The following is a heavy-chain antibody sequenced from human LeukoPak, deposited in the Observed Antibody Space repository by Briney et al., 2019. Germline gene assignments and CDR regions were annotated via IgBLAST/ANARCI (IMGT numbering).Heavy chain of an antibody. V-gene: IGHV1-3*01. CDR2: INAGNGDT. CDR1: GYTFTSYA. J-gene: IGHJ4*02. CDR3: AREGLYCTTTNCYNDY. Sequence: ASVKVSCKASGYTFTSYAMHWVRQAPGQRLEWMGWINAGNGDTKYSQKFQGRVTITRDTSASTAYMELSSLRSEDTAVYYCAREGLYCTTTNCYNDYWGQGTLVTVSS. D-gene: IGHD2-2*02.